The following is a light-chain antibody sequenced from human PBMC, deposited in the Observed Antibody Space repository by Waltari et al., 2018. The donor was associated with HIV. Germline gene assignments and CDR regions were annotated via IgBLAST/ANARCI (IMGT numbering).Light chain of an antibody. CDR2: GNK. CDR1: TSNIGADYD. V-gene: IGLV1-40*01. Sequence: QSVLTQPPSVSGAHGQRVTISCTGSTSNIGADYDGHWYQQIPGTAPKLLISGNKNRPSGVPDRFSASKSGTSASLTITGLQAEDEADYFCQSYDITLSASVVFGGGTKLTVL. J-gene: IGLJ2*01. CDR3: QSYDITLSASVV.